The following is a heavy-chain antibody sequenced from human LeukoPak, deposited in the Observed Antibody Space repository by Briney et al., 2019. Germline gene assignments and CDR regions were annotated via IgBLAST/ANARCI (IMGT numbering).Heavy chain of an antibody. V-gene: IGHV4-38-2*01. D-gene: IGHD6-13*01. CDR3: ARGRGYSRHPPNWFDP. CDR2: IYHSGST. Sequence: SETLSLTCAVSGSSISSGYYWGWIRQPPGKGLEWIGSIYHSGSTYYNPSLKSRVTISVDTSKNQFSLKLSSVTAADTAVYYCARGRGYSRHPPNWFDPWGQGTLVTVSS. CDR1: GSSISSGYY. J-gene: IGHJ5*02.